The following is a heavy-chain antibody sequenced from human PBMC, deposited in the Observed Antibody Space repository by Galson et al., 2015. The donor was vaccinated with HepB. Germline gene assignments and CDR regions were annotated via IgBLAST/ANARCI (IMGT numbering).Heavy chain of an antibody. Sequence: SLRLSCAASGFTFTDYSMHWVRQTPDKGLEWVAIISSDGSNKNYADSVKGRFTISRDNSKNTLYLQVSSLKTEDTAVYYCARDGMERQPLPGYWGQGTLVTVSS. CDR3: ARDGMERQPLPGY. CDR2: ISSDGSNK. V-gene: IGHV3-30*04. J-gene: IGHJ4*02. CDR1: GFTFTDYS. D-gene: IGHD2-2*01.